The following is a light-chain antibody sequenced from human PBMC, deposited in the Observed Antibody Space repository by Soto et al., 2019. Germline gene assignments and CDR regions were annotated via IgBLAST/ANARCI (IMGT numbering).Light chain of an antibody. Sequence: DIQLTQSPSTLSASVGDRVTITGRASQSISTWLAWYQQKPGKAPKVLIYDASRLESGVPSRFSGSGSGTDFTLTISSLQPADFATYYCQQYNSYSWTFGQGTKVDIK. V-gene: IGKV1-5*01. CDR2: DAS. CDR1: QSISTW. J-gene: IGKJ1*01. CDR3: QQYNSYSWT.